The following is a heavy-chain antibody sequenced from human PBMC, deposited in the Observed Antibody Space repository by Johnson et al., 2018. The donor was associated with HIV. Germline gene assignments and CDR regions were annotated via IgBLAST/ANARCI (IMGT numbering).Heavy chain of an antibody. V-gene: IGHV3-9*01. J-gene: IGHJ3*01. D-gene: IGHD1-26*01. Sequence: VQLVESGGGLVQPGRSLRLSCAASGFTFDDYAKHWVRQAPGKGLEWVSGISWNSGSIGYADSVKGRFTISRDNAKNSLYLQMNSLRAEDTALYYCAKDFHSGGAAGWDAFDVWGQGKMCTVSS. CDR3: AKDFHSGGAAGWDAFDV. CDR1: GFTFDDYA. CDR2: ISWNSGSI.